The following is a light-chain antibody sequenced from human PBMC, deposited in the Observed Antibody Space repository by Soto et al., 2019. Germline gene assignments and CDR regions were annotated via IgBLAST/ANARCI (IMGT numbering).Light chain of an antibody. CDR1: SSDVGRYNF. V-gene: IGLV2-8*01. CDR2: EVT. CDR3: SSLAAEYNNHYV. Sequence: QSVLAQPPSAYGSPGQSVTISCTGTSSDVGRYNFVSWYQQHPGKAPKLMIFEVTKRPSGVPDRFSGSKSGNTASLTVSGLQAEDEADYYCSSLAAEYNNHYVFGTGTKVTV. J-gene: IGLJ1*01.